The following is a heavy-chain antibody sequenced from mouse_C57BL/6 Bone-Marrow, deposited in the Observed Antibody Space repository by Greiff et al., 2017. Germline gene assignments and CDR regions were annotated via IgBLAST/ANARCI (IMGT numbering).Heavy chain of an antibody. Sequence: QVQLKQSGAELARPGASVKLSCKASGYTFTSYGISWVKQRTGQGLEWIGEIDPRSGNTYYNEKFKGKATLTADKSSSTAYMELHSLTSEDSAVYFCARVLLLFDVWGTGTTVTVSS. J-gene: IGHJ1*03. D-gene: IGHD1-1*01. CDR1: GYTFTSYG. V-gene: IGHV1-81*01. CDR3: ARVLLLFDV. CDR2: IDPRSGNT.